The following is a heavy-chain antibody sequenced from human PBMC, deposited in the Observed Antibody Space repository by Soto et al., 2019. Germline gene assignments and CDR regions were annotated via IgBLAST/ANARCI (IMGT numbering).Heavy chain of an antibody. J-gene: IGHJ4*02. D-gene: IGHD3-10*01. CDR3: ASTDTSLWFGAGLDY. CDR2: IYYSGST. Sequence: QVQLQESGPGLVKPSQTLSLTCTVSGGSISSGGYYWSWIRQHPGKGLEWIGYIYYSGSTYYNPSLKSRVTISVDTSKNQFSLKLSSVTAADTVVYYCASTDTSLWFGAGLDYWGQGTLVTVSS. CDR1: GGSISSGGYY. V-gene: IGHV4-31*03.